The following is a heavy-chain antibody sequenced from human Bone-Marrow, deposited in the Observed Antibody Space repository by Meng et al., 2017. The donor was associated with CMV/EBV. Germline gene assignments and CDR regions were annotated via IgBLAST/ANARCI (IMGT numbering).Heavy chain of an antibody. CDR3: AKDKGLRYLEWSVV. CDR1: GFTFSNAW. D-gene: IGHD3-3*01. J-gene: IGHJ4*02. CDR2: IKSKTDGGTT. Sequence: GGSLRLSCAASGFTFSNAWMSWVRQAPGKGLEWVGRIKSKTDGGTTDYAAPVKGRFTISRDDSKNTLYLQMNSLKTEDTATYFCAKDKGLRYLEWSVVRGQGTLVTGSS. V-gene: IGHV3-15*01.